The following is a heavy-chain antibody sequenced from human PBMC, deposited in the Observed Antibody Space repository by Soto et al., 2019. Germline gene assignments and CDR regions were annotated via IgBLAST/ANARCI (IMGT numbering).Heavy chain of an antibody. CDR3: ARGRARKDGGYQNDAFDI. CDR2: INHSGST. Sequence: QVQLQQWGAGLLKPSETLSLTCAVYGGSFSGYYWSWIRQPPGKGLEWIGEINHSGSTNYNPSLKSRVTISVDTSKNQFSLKLSSVTAADTAVYYCARGRARKDGGYQNDAFDIWGQGTMVTVSS. CDR1: GGSFSGYY. J-gene: IGHJ3*02. V-gene: IGHV4-34*01. D-gene: IGHD5-12*01.